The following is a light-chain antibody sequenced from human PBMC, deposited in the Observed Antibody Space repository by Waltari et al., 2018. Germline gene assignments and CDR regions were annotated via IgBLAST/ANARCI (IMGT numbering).Light chain of an antibody. CDR3: QQAASFPLT. CDR2: GAS. J-gene: IGKJ4*01. Sequence: IQMTQSPSSVSASVGDRVTVTCRASQGINSWLAWYQQKPGRAPKPLIYGASSFQSGGPSRVSGSGSGTDFTLTISGLQPDDFATYYCQQAASFPLTFGGGTKVEIK. V-gene: IGKV1-12*01. CDR1: QGINSW.